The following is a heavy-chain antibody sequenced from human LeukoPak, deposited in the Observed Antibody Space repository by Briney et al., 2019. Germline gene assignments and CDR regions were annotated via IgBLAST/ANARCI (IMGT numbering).Heavy chain of an antibody. V-gene: IGHV4-31*03. CDR1: GGSISSGGYY. Sequence: SETLSLTCTVSGGSISSGGYYWSWIRQHPGKGLEWIGYIYYSGSTYYNPSLKSRVTISVDTSKNQFSLRLTSVIATDTAVYYCARFSWGCSTASCYLTNWGQGALVTVSS. CDR2: IYYSGST. D-gene: IGHD2-2*01. CDR3: ARFSWGCSTASCYLTN. J-gene: IGHJ4*02.